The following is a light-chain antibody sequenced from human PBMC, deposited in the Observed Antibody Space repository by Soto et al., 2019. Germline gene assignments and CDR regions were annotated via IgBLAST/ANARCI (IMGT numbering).Light chain of an antibody. J-gene: IGLJ1*01. V-gene: IGLV2-14*01. CDR1: SSDVGGYDY. Sequence: QSALTQPASVSGSPGQSITISCTGTSSDVGGYDYVSWYQQHPAKAPKLIIYDVSNRPSGVSNRFSGSKSGNTASLTISGLQAEDEADYYCSSYTTIRPYVFGTGTKLTVL. CDR2: DVS. CDR3: SSYTTIRPYV.